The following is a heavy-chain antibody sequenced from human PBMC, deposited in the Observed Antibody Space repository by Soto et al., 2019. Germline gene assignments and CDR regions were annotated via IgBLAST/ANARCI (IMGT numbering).Heavy chain of an antibody. CDR2: ISSSGSTI. D-gene: IGHD3-3*01. Sequence: KPGGSLRLSCAASGFTFSDYYMSWIRQAPGKGLEWVSYISSSGSTIYYADSVKGRFTISRDNAKNSLYLQMNSLRAEDTAVYYCARDKAHDFWSGYYSVTIPQPLDYWGQGTLVTVSS. CDR3: ARDKAHDFWSGYYSVTIPQPLDY. CDR1: GFTFSDYY. J-gene: IGHJ4*02. V-gene: IGHV3-11*01.